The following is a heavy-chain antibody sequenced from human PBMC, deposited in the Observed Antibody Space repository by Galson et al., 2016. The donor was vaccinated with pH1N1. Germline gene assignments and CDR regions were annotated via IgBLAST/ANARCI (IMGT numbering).Heavy chain of an antibody. CDR2: IDPSNGGT. D-gene: IGHD7-27*01. CDR1: GYTFTRYY. Sequence: SVKVSCKASGYTFTRYYLHWVRQAPGQGLEWMGVIDPSNGGTTFAQKFQGLVTMTRDTSTSTVYMELSGLKSDDTAVYYCIRDLGRLRDFWGQGTLVTASS. V-gene: IGHV1-46*03. CDR3: IRDLGRLRDF. J-gene: IGHJ4*02.